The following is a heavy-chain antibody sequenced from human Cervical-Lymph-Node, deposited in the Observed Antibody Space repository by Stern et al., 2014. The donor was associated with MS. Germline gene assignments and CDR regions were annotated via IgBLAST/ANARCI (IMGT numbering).Heavy chain of an antibody. D-gene: IGHD6-19*01. J-gene: IGHJ6*02. CDR2: ISWNGNIA. CDR3: ACLAVAGTGGMDV. Sequence: EEQLVESGGGLVQPGRSRRLSCVAPGFALEDYAMHWVRQVPGKGLEWVSGISWNGNIAVYADSVKGRFTFSRDNAKNSMFLQMDSLRTEDTALYYCACLAVAGTGGMDVWGQGTTVTVS. CDR1: GFALEDYA. V-gene: IGHV3-9*01.